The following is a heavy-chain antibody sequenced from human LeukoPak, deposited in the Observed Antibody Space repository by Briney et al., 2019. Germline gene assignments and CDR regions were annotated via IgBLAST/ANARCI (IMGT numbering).Heavy chain of an antibody. CDR1: GYTFTGYY. Sequence: ASVKVSCKASGYTFTGYYMHWVRQAPGQGLEWMGWINPNSGGTNYAQKFQGRVTMTRDTSISTAYMELSRLRSDDTAVYYCAREAYDSGSFRTDYYYMDVWVKGTTVTISS. D-gene: IGHD3-10*01. V-gene: IGHV1-2*02. CDR3: AREAYDSGSFRTDYYYMDV. CDR2: INPNSGGT. J-gene: IGHJ6*03.